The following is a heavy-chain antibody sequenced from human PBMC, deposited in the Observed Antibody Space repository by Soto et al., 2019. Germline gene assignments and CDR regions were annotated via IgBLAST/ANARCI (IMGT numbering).Heavy chain of an antibody. Sequence: QVQLQESGPGLVKPSGTLSLTCAVSGGSISSSNWWSWVRQPPGKGLEWIGEIYHSGSTNYNPSLKSRVTISVDKSKNQFSLKLSSVTAADTAVYYCARKGLWGDFWSGPGNWFDPWGQGTLVTVSS. CDR2: IYHSGST. J-gene: IGHJ5*02. D-gene: IGHD3-3*01. CDR1: GGSISSSNW. CDR3: ARKGLWGDFWSGPGNWFDP. V-gene: IGHV4-4*02.